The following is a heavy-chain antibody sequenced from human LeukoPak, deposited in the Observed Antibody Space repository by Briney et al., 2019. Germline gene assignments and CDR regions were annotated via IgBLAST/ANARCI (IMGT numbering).Heavy chain of an antibody. Sequence: SETLSLTCTVSGGSISSYYWSWIRQPPGKGLEWIGYIYYSGSTNYNPSLKSRVTISVDTSKNQFSLKLSSVTAADTAVYYCASFDRGEDAFDIWGQGTMVTVSS. D-gene: IGHD3-22*01. CDR1: GGSISSYY. CDR3: ASFDRGEDAFDI. CDR2: IYYSGST. J-gene: IGHJ3*02. V-gene: IGHV4-59*08.